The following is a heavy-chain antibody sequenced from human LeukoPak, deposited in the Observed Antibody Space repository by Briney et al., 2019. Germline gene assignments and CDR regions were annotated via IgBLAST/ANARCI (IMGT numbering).Heavy chain of an antibody. V-gene: IGHV3-7*03. Sequence: GGSLRLSCAASPGISFSDYWMKGVRPAAGKGLEWVAIIRQDGREKLYLDSVKGRFTISRDNAKSSVYLQINSLRAEDTAVYYCVGGIGWQPDYWGQGTLVTVSS. J-gene: IGHJ4*02. CDR2: IRQDGREK. D-gene: IGHD6-19*01. CDR3: VGGIGWQPDY. CDR1: PGISFSDYW.